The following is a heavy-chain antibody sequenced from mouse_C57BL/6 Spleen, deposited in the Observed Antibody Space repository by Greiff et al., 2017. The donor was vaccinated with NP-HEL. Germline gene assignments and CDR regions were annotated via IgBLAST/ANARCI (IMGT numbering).Heavy chain of an antibody. J-gene: IGHJ2*01. D-gene: IGHD1-1*01. Sequence: VQLQQSGPELVKPGASVKISCKASGYAFSSSWMNWVKQRPGKGLEWIGRIYPGDGDTNYNGKFKGKATLTADKSSSTAYMQLSSLTSEDSAVYFCARYTNRYGRDYWGQGTTLTVSS. V-gene: IGHV1-82*01. CDR3: ARYTNRYGRDY. CDR1: GYAFSSSW. CDR2: IYPGDGDT.